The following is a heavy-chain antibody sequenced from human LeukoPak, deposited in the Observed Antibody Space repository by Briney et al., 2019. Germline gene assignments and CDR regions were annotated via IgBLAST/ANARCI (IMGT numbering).Heavy chain of an antibody. J-gene: IGHJ4*02. V-gene: IGHV3-30*18. D-gene: IGHD4-17*01. Sequence: GGSLRLSCAASGFTFSSHGMHWVRQAPGKGLEWLTLISYDGSNKYYADSVKGRFTISRDNSKNTLYLQMNSLRAEDTAVYYCAKPLPTVTTPDYWGQGTLVTVSS. CDR3: AKPLPTVTTPDY. CDR1: GFTFSSHG. CDR2: ISYDGSNK.